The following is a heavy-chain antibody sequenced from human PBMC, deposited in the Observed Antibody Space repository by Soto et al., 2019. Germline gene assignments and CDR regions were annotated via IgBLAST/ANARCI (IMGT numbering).Heavy chain of an antibody. CDR3: ASQRIIIDNWFDP. CDR2: IDPRDSYT. V-gene: IGHV5-10-1*01. Sequence: PGESLKISCKGSGYSFTSYWISWERQLPGKGLERMGRIDPRDSYTNYSPPFPRHVTIPADKSISPAYLQWSSLKASDTAVHYCASQRIIIDNWFDPWGQGTEVALSS. J-gene: IGHJ5*02. CDR1: GYSFTSYW. D-gene: IGHD3-10*01.